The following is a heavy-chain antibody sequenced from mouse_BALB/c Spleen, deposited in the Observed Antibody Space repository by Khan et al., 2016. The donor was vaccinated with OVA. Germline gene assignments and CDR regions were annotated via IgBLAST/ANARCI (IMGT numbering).Heavy chain of an antibody. Sequence: LVKTGASVKISCKASGYSFTGYYMHWVKQSHGKSLEWIGYISCYNGSTTYNQKFKGKATFTVDTSSSTVYMQFNSLTSEDSAVYDCARGDYYGSSSFAYWDQGTLVTVSA. CDR2: ISCYNGST. D-gene: IGHD1-1*01. J-gene: IGHJ3*01. CDR3: ARGDYYGSSSFAY. V-gene: IGHV1S34*01. CDR1: GYSFTGYY.